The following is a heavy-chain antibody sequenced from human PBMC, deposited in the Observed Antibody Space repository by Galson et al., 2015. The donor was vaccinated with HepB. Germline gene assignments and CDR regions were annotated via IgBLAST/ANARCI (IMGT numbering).Heavy chain of an antibody. V-gene: IGHV3-23*01. D-gene: IGHD6-13*01. CDR2: ISGSGGST. Sequence: SLRLSCAASGFTFSSYAMSWVRQAPGKGLEWVSAISGSGGSTYYADSVKGRFTISRDNSKNTLYLQMNSLRAEDTAVYYCAKDRKAGSSWYPNPPSYYFDYWGQGTLVTVSS. CDR1: GFTFSSYA. J-gene: IGHJ4*02. CDR3: AKDRKAGSSWYPNPPSYYFDY.